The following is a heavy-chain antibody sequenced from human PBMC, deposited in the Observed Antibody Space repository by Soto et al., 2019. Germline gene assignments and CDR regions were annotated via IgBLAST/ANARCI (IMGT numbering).Heavy chain of an antibody. V-gene: IGHV3-74*01. CDR1: GFTFSSYW. D-gene: IGHD2-15*01. CDR2: INSDGSST. CDR3: ARVPGQVAYYYYGMDV. Sequence: GGSLRLSCAASGFTFSSYWMHWVRQAPGKGLVWVSRINSDGSSTSYADSVKGRFTISRDNAKNTLYLQMNSLRAEDTAVYYCARVPGQVAYYYYGMDVWGQGTTVTVSS. J-gene: IGHJ6*02.